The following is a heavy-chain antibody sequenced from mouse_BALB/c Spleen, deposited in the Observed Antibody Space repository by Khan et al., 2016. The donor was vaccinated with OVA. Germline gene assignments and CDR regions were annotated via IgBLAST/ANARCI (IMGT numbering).Heavy chain of an antibody. Sequence: QVQLKQSGAELAKPGASVKMSCKASGYTFSNYWIHWVKQRPGQGLEWIGYINPSSGYTYYNQTFHDKATLTTDKSSSTAYVQLSSLTSEDSAVYYCARDRIDYWGQGTTLTVSS. CDR3: ARDRIDY. V-gene: IGHV1-7*01. J-gene: IGHJ2*01. CDR1: GYTFSNYW. CDR2: INPSSGYT.